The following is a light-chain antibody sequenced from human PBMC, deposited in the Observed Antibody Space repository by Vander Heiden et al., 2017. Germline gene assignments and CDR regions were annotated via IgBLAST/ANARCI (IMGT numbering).Light chain of an antibody. J-gene: IGLJ1*01. CDR2: DVS. Sequence: QSALTQPRSVSGSPGQSVTISCTGTSSDVGDYNYVSWYQQHPGKAPKLVINDVSNRPSGVPDRFSGSKSGNTASLTISGLQAEDEADYYCCSYAGRYVFGTGTKVTVL. CDR3: CSYAGRYV. CDR1: SSDVGDYNY. V-gene: IGLV2-11*01.